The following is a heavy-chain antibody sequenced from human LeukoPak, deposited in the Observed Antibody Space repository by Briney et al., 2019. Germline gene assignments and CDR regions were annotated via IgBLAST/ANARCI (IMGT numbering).Heavy chain of an antibody. V-gene: IGHV3-33*06. Sequence: GGSLRLSCATSGFTFSSYGMHWVRQAPGKGLEWVAVIWYDGSNIHYANSVQGRFTISRDSSKNMLYLQMNSLRAEDTGVYYCANNGVSPNYYYGMNVWGQGTTVTVSS. CDR3: ANNGVSPNYYYGMNV. D-gene: IGHD2-8*01. J-gene: IGHJ6*02. CDR1: GFTFSSYG. CDR2: IWYDGSNI.